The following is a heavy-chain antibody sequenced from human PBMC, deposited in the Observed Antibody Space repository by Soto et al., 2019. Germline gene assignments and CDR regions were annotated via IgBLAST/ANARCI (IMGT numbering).Heavy chain of an antibody. CDR2: ISGSGGST. D-gene: IGHD2-8*02. J-gene: IGHJ6*03. CDR3: AKEASGGYVADYYYYMDV. CDR1: GFTFSSYA. Sequence: EVQLLESGGGLVQPGGSLRLSCAASGFTFSSYAMSWVRQAPGKGLEWVSAISGSGGSTYYADSVKGRFTISRDNSKNTLYLQMISLRAEDTAVYYCAKEASGGYVADYYYYMDVWGKGTTVTVSS. V-gene: IGHV3-23*01.